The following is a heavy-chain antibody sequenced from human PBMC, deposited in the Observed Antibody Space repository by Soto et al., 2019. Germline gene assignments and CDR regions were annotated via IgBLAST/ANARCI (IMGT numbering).Heavy chain of an antibody. CDR3: ARDCAGYSSGWYQRGGFDY. Sequence: QVQLVESGGGVVQPGRSLRLSCAASGFTFSSYGMHWVRQAPGKGLEWVAVIWYDASNKYYADSVKGRFTISRDNSKXXLXXQMNSLRAEDTAVYYCARDCAGYSSGWYQRGGFDYWGPGTLVTVSS. CDR2: IWYDASNK. CDR1: GFTFSSYG. D-gene: IGHD6-19*01. V-gene: IGHV3-33*01. J-gene: IGHJ4*02.